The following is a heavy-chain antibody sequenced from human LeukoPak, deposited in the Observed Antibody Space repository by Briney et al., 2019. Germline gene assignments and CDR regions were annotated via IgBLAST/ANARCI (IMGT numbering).Heavy chain of an antibody. V-gene: IGHV3-9*01. CDR1: GFTFDDYA. CDR3: ARDDYGGNRPRPPTLDP. Sequence: PGGSLRLSCAASGFTFDDYAMHWVRQAPGKGLEWVSGISWNSGSIGYADSVKGRFTISRDNSKNTLYLQMNSLRAEDTAVYYCARDDYGGNRPRPPTLDPWGQGTLVTVSS. J-gene: IGHJ5*02. CDR2: ISWNSGSI. D-gene: IGHD4-23*01.